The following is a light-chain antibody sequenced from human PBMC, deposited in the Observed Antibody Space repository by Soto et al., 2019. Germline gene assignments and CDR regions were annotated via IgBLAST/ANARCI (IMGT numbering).Light chain of an antibody. J-gene: IGLJ2*01. V-gene: IGLV2-8*01. CDR3: SSYAGSNNVV. CDR2: EVS. CDR1: SSDVCGYNY. Sequence: SALTQPPSASGSPGQSVTISCTGTSSDVCGYNYVSWYQQHPGKAPKLMIYEVSQRPSGVPDRFSGSKSGNTASLTVSGLQTEDEADYFCSSYAGSNNVVFGGGTKVTVL.